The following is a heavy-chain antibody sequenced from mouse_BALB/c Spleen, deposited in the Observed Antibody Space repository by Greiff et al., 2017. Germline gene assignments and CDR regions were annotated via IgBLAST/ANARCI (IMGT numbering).Heavy chain of an antibody. V-gene: IGHV1-7*01. Sequence: LQESGAELAKPGASVKMSCKASGYTFTSYWMHWVKQRPGQGLEWIGYINPSTGYTEYNQKFKDKATLTADKSSSTAYMQLSSLTSEDSAVYYCARSIYYYGSRDYFDYWGQGTTLTVSS. CDR1: GYTFTSYW. CDR3: ARSIYYYGSRDYFDY. D-gene: IGHD1-1*01. CDR2: INPSTGYT. J-gene: IGHJ2*01.